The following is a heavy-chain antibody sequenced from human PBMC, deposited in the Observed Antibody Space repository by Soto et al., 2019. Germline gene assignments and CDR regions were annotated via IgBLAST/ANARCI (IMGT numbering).Heavy chain of an antibody. J-gene: IGHJ5*02. CDR2: INPNSGGT. V-gene: IGHV1-2*02. Sequence: GASVKVSCKASGYTFTGYYMHWVRQAPGQGLEWMGWINPNSGGTNYAQKFQGRVTMTRDTSISTAYMELSRLRSDDTAVYYCARDVARFGELWWFDPWGQGTLVTVPQ. CDR3: ARDVARFGELWWFDP. CDR1: GYTFTGYY. D-gene: IGHD3-10*01.